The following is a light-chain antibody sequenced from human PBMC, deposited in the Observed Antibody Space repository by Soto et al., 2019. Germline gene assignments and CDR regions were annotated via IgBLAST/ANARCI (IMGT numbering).Light chain of an antibody. Sequence: DIQMTQSPSILSASIGDRVTITCRASQSINSWLAWYQQKPGKAPKLLIYKASSLKSGFPSRFSGSGSGTEFTLTIDSLQPDDLATYYCQQYDGYPWTFGQGTKVQIK. CDR1: QSINSW. V-gene: IGKV1-5*03. CDR2: KAS. CDR3: QQYDGYPWT. J-gene: IGKJ1*01.